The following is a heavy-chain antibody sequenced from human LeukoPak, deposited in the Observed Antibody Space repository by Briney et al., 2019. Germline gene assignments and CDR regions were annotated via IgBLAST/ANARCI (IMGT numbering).Heavy chain of an antibody. CDR1: GGSISSGSYY. CDR3: ARSGYCSGGSCYPGDY. V-gene: IGHV4-61*02. Sequence: SQTLSLTCTVSGGSISSGSYYWSWIRQPAGKGLEWIGRIYTSGSTNYNPSLKSRVTISVDTSKNQFSLKVSSVTAADTAVYFCARSGYCSGGSCYPGDYWGQGTLVTVSS. CDR2: IYTSGST. J-gene: IGHJ4*02. D-gene: IGHD2-15*01.